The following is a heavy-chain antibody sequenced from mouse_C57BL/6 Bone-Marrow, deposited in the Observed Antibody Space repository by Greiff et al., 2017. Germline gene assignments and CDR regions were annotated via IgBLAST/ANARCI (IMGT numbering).Heavy chain of an antibody. Sequence: EVKLVESGGGLVQPGGSMKLSCAASGFTFSDAWMDWVRQSPEKGLEWVAEIRNKANNHATYYAESVKGRFTISRYDSKSSVYLQMNRLSAEDTGNYYCTGDYGGFAYWGQGTLVTVSA. CDR2: IRNKANNHAT. D-gene: IGHD2-4*01. J-gene: IGHJ3*01. CDR3: TGDYGGFAY. CDR1: GFTFSDAW. V-gene: IGHV6-6*01.